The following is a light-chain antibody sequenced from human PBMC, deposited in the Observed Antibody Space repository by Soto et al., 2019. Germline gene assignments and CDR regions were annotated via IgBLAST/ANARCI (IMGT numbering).Light chain of an antibody. CDR2: DAS. J-gene: IGKJ4*01. CDR1: QSVSSY. V-gene: IGKV3-11*01. Sequence: EIVLTQSPATLSLSPGERATLSCRASQSVSSYLAWYQQRPGQAPRLLIYDASNRAPGIPARFSGSGSGTDFTRTISSLEPEDFAVYYCQHRSNWPLTFGGGTRVEIK. CDR3: QHRSNWPLT.